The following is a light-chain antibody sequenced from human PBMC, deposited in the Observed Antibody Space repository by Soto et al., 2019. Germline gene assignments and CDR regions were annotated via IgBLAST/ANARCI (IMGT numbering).Light chain of an antibody. CDR1: QGVSNY. J-gene: IGKJ1*01. CDR3: QKYNSVPPT. CDR2: AAS. V-gene: IGKV1-27*01. Sequence: DIQMTQSPSSLSASVGDRVTITCRATQGVSNYLAWYQQKPGKVPQLLISAASTLQSGVPSRFSGSGSGTDFTLTISSLHPEDVATYYCQKYNSVPPTFGQGTKVEIK.